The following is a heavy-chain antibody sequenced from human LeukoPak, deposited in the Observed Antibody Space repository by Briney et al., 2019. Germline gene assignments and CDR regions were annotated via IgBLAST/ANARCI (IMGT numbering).Heavy chain of an antibody. CDR3: ARVYSGSYLGCDY. D-gene: IGHD1-26*01. CDR2: IYHSGST. Sequence: PSETLSFTCTVSGGSISSGGYYWSWIRQPPGKGLEWIGYIYHSGSTYYNPSLKSRVTISVDRSKNRFSLKLSSVTAADTAVYYCARVYSGSYLGCDYWGQGTLVTVSS. V-gene: IGHV4-30-2*01. CDR1: GGSISSGGYY. J-gene: IGHJ4*02.